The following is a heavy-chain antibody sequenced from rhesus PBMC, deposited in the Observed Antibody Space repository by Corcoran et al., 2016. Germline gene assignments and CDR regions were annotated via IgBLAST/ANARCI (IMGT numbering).Heavy chain of an antibody. CDR3: ARNMAAAGTGAFDF. V-gene: IGHV4-122*02. D-gene: IGHD6-25*01. J-gene: IGHJ3*01. Sequence: QLQLQESGPGLVKPSETLSLTCAVSGYSISSGYGWSWIRQPPGKGLGWIGYISYSGSPSYNPSLNVRVTISRDTSKNQFSLKLSSVTAADTAGYYCARNMAAAGTGAFDFWGQGLRVTVSS. CDR1: GYSISSGYG. CDR2: ISYSGSP.